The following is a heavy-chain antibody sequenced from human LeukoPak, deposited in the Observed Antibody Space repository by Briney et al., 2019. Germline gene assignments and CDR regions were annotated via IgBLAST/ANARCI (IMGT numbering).Heavy chain of an antibody. D-gene: IGHD2-2*01. CDR3: AREKVPAAMRYYYYGMDV. J-gene: IGHJ6*02. V-gene: IGHV1-2*02. CDR2: INPNSGGT. CDR1: GYTFTGYY. Sequence: ASVKVSCKASGYTFTGYYMHWVRQAPGQGLEWMGWINPNSGGTNYAQKFQGRVTMTRDTSISTAYMELGRLRSDDTAVYYCAREKVPAAMRYYYYGMDVWGQGTTVTVSS.